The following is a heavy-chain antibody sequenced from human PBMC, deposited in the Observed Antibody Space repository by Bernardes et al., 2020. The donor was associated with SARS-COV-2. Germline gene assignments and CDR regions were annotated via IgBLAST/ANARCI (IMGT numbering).Heavy chain of an antibody. V-gene: IGHV3-21*06. CDR2: ITRISFYI. CDR1: GFTFSNYG. Sequence: GGSLRLSCLASGFTFSNYGMDWVRQAPGKGLEWVSSITRISFYIYYTDSVYGRFTISRDNAKNSLYLQMNNLRAEDTAVYYCARDLGTSSGWSSYDSWGQGALVTVSS. CDR3: ARDLGTSSGWSSYDS. D-gene: IGHD6-19*01. J-gene: IGHJ4*02.